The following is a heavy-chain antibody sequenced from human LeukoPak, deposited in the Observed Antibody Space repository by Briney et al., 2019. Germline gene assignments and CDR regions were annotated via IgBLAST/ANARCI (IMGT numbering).Heavy chain of an antibody. Sequence: PSETLSLTCTVSGGSISSYYWSWIRQPPGKGLEWIGYIYYSGSTNYNPSLKSRVTISVDTSKNQFSLKLSSVTAADTAVDYCARHGGLRGYYFDYWGQGTLVTVSS. D-gene: IGHD3-16*01. J-gene: IGHJ4*02. CDR3: ARHGGLRGYYFDY. CDR2: IYYSGST. V-gene: IGHV4-59*08. CDR1: GGSISSYY.